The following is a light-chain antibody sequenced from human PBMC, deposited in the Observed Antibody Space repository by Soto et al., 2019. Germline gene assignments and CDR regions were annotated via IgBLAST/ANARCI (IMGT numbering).Light chain of an antibody. CDR1: QSVSSNY. CDR3: QQYGSSPIT. CDR2: VAS. J-gene: IGKJ5*01. V-gene: IGKV3-20*01. Sequence: EIVLTQSPGTLSLSPGERATLSCRASQSVSSNYLAWYQQKPGQAPRVLIYVASSRATGIPDRFSGSGSGTDFTLTISRLEPEDFAVYYCQQYGSSPITFGQVTRLEI.